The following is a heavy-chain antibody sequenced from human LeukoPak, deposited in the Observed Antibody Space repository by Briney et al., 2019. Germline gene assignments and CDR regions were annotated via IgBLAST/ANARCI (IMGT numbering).Heavy chain of an antibody. J-gene: IGHJ4*02. V-gene: IGHV1-2*02. D-gene: IGHD3-10*01. CDR2: INPNSGGT. Sequence: ASVKVSCKASGYTFTGYYMHWVRQAPGQGLEWMGWINPNSGGTNYAQKFQGRVTMTTDTSTSTAYMELRSLRSDDTAVYYCARVVVTMVRGVIGFDYFDYWGQGTLVTVSS. CDR3: ARVVVTMVRGVIGFDYFDY. CDR1: GYTFTGYY.